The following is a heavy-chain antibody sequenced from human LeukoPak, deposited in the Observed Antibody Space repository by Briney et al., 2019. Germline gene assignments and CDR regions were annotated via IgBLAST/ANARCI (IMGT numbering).Heavy chain of an antibody. CDR1: GLTFSTYA. CDR2: ISYDGSNK. J-gene: IGHJ6*02. Sequence: GGSLRLSCTAFGLTFSTYAMHWVRQAPGKGLEWVALISYDGSNKHYAEFVKGRFTISRDNSKNTLYLQMNSLRAEDTAVYYCAKGGAVGGSIWFGEFYGMDVWGQGTTVTVSS. D-gene: IGHD3-10*01. CDR3: AKGGAVGGSIWFGEFYGMDV. V-gene: IGHV3-30-3*01.